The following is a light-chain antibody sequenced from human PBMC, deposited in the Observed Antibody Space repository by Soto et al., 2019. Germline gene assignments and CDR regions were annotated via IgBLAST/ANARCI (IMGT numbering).Light chain of an antibody. J-gene: IGKJ1*01. CDR1: QSVSSRY. Sequence: EIVLTQSPVTLSLSPGERATLSCRASQSVSSRYFAWYQQKPGQAPRLLIYAASSRAAGIPDRFSGSGSGTDFSLTISRLEPEDFAVYYCHQYASSRTFGPGTK. CDR2: AAS. V-gene: IGKV3-20*01. CDR3: HQYASSRT.